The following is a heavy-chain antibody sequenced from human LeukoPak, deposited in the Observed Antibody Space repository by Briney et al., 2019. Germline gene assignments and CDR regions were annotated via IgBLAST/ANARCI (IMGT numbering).Heavy chain of an antibody. J-gene: IGHJ4*02. CDR1: GFTFSSYA. D-gene: IGHD4-11*01. CDR3: ARDWSNYVLDY. CDR2: ISYDGSNK. V-gene: IGHV3-30-3*01. Sequence: GRSLRLSCAASGFTFSSYAMHWGRQAPGKGLEWVAVISYDGSNKYYADSVKGRFTISRDNSKNTLYLQMNSLRAEDTAVYYCARDWSNYVLDYWGQGTLVTVSS.